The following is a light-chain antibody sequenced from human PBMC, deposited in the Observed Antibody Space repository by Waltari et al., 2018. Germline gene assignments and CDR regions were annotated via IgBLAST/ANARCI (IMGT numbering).Light chain of an antibody. J-gene: IGLJ2*01. CDR1: LSNIGTHY. CDR2: LTH. CDR3: ATRDEGPTVV. Sequence: QSVLTQPPSASGTPGQSVTISCSRSLSNIGTHYVYWYQQHPGTAPKLLIYLTHQRPSGVPDRFSASKSGTSASLAISGLRFEDEGDYYCATRDEGPTVVFGGGTKVTVL. V-gene: IGLV1-47*01.